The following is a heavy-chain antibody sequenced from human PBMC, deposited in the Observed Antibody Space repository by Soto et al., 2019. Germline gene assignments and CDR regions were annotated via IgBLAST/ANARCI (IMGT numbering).Heavy chain of an antibody. J-gene: IGHJ3*02. D-gene: IGHD1-1*01. CDR1: GGTFSSYA. Sequence: SVKDSCKASGGTFSSYAISWVRQAPGQGLEWMGGIIPIFGTANYAQKFQGRVTITADESTSTAYMELSSLRSEDTAVYYCASTGGRVGAFDIWGQGTMVTVSS. V-gene: IGHV1-69*13. CDR2: IIPIFGTA. CDR3: ASTGGRVGAFDI.